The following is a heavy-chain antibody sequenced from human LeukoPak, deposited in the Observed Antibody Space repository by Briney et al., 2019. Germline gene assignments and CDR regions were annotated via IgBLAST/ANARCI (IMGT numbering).Heavy chain of an antibody. CDR1: GGSISGNA. V-gene: IGHV4-59*12. CDR3: ARSYDSSGYYGRFFDY. J-gene: IGHJ4*02. Sequence: SETLSLTCTVSGGSISGNAWSWIRQTPEKGLEWIGYIYKSGSTKYNPSLKGRVTISPDTSKNQFSLKLSSVTAADTAVYCCARSYDSSGYYGRFFDYWGQGTLVTVSS. CDR2: IYKSGST. D-gene: IGHD3-22*01.